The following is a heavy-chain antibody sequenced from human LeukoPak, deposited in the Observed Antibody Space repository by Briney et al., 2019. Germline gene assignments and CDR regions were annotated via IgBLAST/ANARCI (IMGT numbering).Heavy chain of an antibody. V-gene: IGHV1-2*02. J-gene: IGHJ4*02. CDR3: ARGSRRGNQYYFDY. CDR2: INPNSGGT. CDR1: GGTFSSYA. Sequence: ASVKVSCKSSGGTFSSYAISWVRQAPGQGLEWMGWINPNSGGTNYAQKFQGRVTMTRDTSISTAYMELSRLRSDDTAVYYCARGSRRGNQYYFDYWGQGTLVTVSS. D-gene: IGHD4-23*01.